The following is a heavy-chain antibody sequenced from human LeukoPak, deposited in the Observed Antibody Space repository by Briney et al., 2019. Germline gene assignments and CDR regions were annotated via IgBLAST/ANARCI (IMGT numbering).Heavy chain of an antibody. CDR3: AKVGLTVTTILDYFDY. J-gene: IGHJ4*02. CDR2: ISYDGSNN. V-gene: IGHV3-30*18. CDR1: GFTFSSYG. D-gene: IGHD4-11*01. Sequence: GGSLRLSCAASGFTFSSYGMHWVRQAPGKGLEWVAVISYDGSNNYYADSVKARFTISRDNSKNTLFLQMNSLRAEDTAVYYCAKVGLTVTTILDYFDYWGQGTLVTVSS.